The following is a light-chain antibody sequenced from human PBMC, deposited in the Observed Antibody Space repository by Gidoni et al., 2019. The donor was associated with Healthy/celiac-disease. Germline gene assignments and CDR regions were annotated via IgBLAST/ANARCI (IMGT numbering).Light chain of an antibody. CDR1: SSDVGGYNY. Sequence: QSALTQPRSVSGSPGQSVPIPCTGTSSDVGGYNYVSWYQQHPGKAPKLMIYDVSKRPSGVPDRFSGSKSGNTASLTISGLQAEDEADYYCCSYAGSYTEVFGTGTKVTVL. CDR3: CSYAGSYTEV. CDR2: DVS. J-gene: IGLJ1*01. V-gene: IGLV2-11*01.